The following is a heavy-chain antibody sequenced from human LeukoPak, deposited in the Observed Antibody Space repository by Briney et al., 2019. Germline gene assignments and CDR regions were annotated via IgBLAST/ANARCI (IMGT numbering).Heavy chain of an antibody. V-gene: IGHV1-18*01. CDR2: ISAYNGNT. Sequence: ASVKVSCKASGGTFSSYAISWVRQAPGQGLEWMGWISAYNGNTNYAQKLQGRVTMTTDTSTSTAYMELRSLRSDDTAVYYCARRGLGVHDAFDIWGQGTMVTVSS. CDR3: ARRGLGVHDAFDI. D-gene: IGHD3-10*01. J-gene: IGHJ3*02. CDR1: GGTFSSYA.